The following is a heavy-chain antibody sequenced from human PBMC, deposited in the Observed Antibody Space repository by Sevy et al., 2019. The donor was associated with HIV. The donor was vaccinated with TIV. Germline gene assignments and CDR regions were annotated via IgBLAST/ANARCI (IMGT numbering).Heavy chain of an antibody. Sequence: ASVKVSCKASGGTFSSYGISWVRQAPGQGLEWMGGIIPILGTVNYAQKFQGRVTITADESTKTAYMELSSLRSEETAVNYCARGGGNGWYYFDYWGQETLVTVSS. CDR2: IIPILGTV. J-gene: IGHJ4*02. V-gene: IGHV1-69*13. D-gene: IGHD6-19*01. CDR1: GGTFSSYG. CDR3: ARGGGNGWYYFDY.